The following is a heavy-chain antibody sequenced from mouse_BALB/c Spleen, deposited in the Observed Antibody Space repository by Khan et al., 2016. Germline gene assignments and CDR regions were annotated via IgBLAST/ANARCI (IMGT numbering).Heavy chain of an antibody. Sequence: EVQLQESGPSLVKPSQTLALTCSVTGDSITSGNWNWIRKFPGNELEYMGYISYSGSTYYNPSLKSRISITRDTSKNQYYLQLNSVTAEDTATYYSASAYGNIIWYCDVGGAGTTDTVAS. CDR3: ASAYGNIIWYCDV. CDR1: GDSITSGN. J-gene: IGHJ1*02. CDR2: ISYSGST. V-gene: IGHV3-8*02. D-gene: IGHD1-1*01.